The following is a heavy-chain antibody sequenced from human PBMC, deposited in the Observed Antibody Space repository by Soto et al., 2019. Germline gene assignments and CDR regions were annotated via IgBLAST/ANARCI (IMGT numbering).Heavy chain of an antibody. CDR3: ARRNYDFWSGYIDY. Sequence: EVQLVQSGAEVKKPGESLIISCKGSGYSFTSYWIGWVRQMPGKGLEWMGIIYPGDSDTRYSPSFQGQVTISADKSTSTSYLQWGSLKASDTAMYYCARRNYDFWSGYIDYWGQGTLVTVSS. CDR2: IYPGDSDT. D-gene: IGHD3-3*01. J-gene: IGHJ4*02. CDR1: GYSFTSYW. V-gene: IGHV5-51*03.